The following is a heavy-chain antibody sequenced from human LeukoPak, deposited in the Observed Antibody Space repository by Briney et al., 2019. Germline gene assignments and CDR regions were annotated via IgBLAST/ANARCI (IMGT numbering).Heavy chain of an antibody. Sequence: PGRSLRLSCAASGFTFSSYGMHWVRQAPGKGLEWVAVISYDGSNKYYADSVKGRFTISRDNSKNTLYLQMNSLRAEDTAVYYCAKGNDILTGSPFDYWGQGTLVTVSS. CDR2: ISYDGSNK. D-gene: IGHD3-9*01. CDR1: GFTFSSYG. CDR3: AKGNDILTGSPFDY. V-gene: IGHV3-30*18. J-gene: IGHJ4*02.